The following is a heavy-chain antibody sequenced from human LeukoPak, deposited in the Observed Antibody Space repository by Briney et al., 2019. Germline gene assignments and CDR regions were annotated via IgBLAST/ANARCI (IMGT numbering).Heavy chain of an antibody. Sequence: GGSLRLSCAASGVTYAMKWVRQAPGKGLEWVSSIRGNGDSAYYAESVKGRFTISRDNSKNTVYLQMNSLRADDTAIYYCARGDYGYSYYMDVWGKGTTVTVSS. V-gene: IGHV3-23*01. CDR2: IRGNGDSA. D-gene: IGHD4-17*01. J-gene: IGHJ6*03. CDR1: GVTYA. CDR3: ARGDYGYSYYMDV.